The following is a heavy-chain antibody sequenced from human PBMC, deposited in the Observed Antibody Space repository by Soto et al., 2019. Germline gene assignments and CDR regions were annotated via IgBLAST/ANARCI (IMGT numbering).Heavy chain of an antibody. J-gene: IGHJ4*02. D-gene: IGHD6-13*01. CDR2: ISGSGGST. CDR1: GFTFSSYA. Sequence: GGSLRLSCAASGFTFSSYAMSWVRQAPGKGLEWVSAISGSGGSTYYADSVKGRFTISRDNSKNTLYLQMNSLRAEDTAVYYCAKDKGRQLVTYYFDYWGQGTLVTVSS. V-gene: IGHV3-23*01. CDR3: AKDKGRQLVTYYFDY.